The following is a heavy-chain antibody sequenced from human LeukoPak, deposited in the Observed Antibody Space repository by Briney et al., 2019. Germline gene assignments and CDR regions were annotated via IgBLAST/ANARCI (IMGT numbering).Heavy chain of an antibody. CDR1: GGSISSGSYY. CDR3: ARTYSGSYTGAYYFDY. J-gene: IGHJ4*02. Sequence: SETLSLTCTVSGGSISSGSYYWSWIRQPAGKGLEWIGRIYTSGSTNYNPSLKSRVTISVDTSKNQFSLKLSPVTAADTAVYYCARTYSGSYTGAYYFDYWGQGTLVTVSS. V-gene: IGHV4-61*02. CDR2: IYTSGST. D-gene: IGHD1-26*01.